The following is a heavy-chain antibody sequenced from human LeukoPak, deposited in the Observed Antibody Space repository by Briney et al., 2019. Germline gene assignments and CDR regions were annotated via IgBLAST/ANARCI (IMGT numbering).Heavy chain of an antibody. CDR3: ARDGVTMVRGVNSEYYYGLDV. J-gene: IGHJ6*02. CDR2: IYYSGST. D-gene: IGHD3-10*01. CDR1: GGSIRSSSHH. Sequence: SETLSLTCTVSGGSIRSSSHHWGWIRQPPGKGLEWIGSIYYSGSTYYNPSLKSRVTISLDTSKNQFSLKLSSVTAADTAVYYCARDGVTMVRGVNSEYYYGLDVWGQGTTVTVSS. V-gene: IGHV4-39*07.